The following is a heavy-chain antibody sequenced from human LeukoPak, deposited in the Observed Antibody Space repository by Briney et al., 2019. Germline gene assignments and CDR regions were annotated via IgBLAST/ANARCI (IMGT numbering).Heavy chain of an antibody. CDR2: IYPGDSDT. V-gene: IGHV5-51*01. J-gene: IGHJ6*03. CDR3: ATTVGYSSSRRNYYYYIDV. CDR1: GYSFTSYW. Sequence: GESLKISCKGSGYSFTSYWIGWVRQMPGKGLEWMGIIYPGDSDTRYSPSFQGQVTISADKSISTAYLQWSSLKASDTAMYYCATTVGYSSSRRNYYYYIDVWGKGTTVTVSS. D-gene: IGHD6-13*01.